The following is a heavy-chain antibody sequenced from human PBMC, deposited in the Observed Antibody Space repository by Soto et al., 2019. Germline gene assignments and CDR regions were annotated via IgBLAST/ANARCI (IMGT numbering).Heavy chain of an antibody. Sequence: EVQLVESGGGLVHPGGSLKLSCAASGFPFNGSAMHWVRQASGKGLERVGRIRSKPNNYATAYAASLKGRFTISRDDSKNTAYLQMNSLNTEDTAVYYCAGDFYYNMDVWGQGTTVTVSS. J-gene: IGHJ6*02. V-gene: IGHV3-73*02. CDR3: AGDFYYNMDV. CDR1: GFPFNGSA. CDR2: IRSKPNNYAT.